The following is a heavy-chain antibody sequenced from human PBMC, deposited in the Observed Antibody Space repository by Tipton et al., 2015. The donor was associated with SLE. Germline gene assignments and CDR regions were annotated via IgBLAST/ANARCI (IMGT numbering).Heavy chain of an antibody. V-gene: IGHV3-30*04. Sequence: SLRLSCAASGFTFSSYAMHWVRQAPGKGLEWVAVISYDGSNKYYADSVKGRFTISRDNSKNTLYLQMNSLRAEDTAVYYCARPAGTTGDYYYYGMDVWGQGTTVTVSS. D-gene: IGHD1-1*01. J-gene: IGHJ6*02. CDR3: ARPAGTTGDYYYYGMDV. CDR1: GFTFSSYA. CDR2: ISYDGSNK.